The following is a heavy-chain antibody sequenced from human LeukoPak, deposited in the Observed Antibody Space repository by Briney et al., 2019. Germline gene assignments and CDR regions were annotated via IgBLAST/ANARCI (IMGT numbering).Heavy chain of an antibody. V-gene: IGHV3-21*04. CDR1: GFTFSSIS. CDR3: TRDLPVPSLVRGIIIYGLIDY. CDR2: ISTDGGTT. D-gene: IGHD3-10*01. Sequence: AGGSLRLSCEASGFTFSSISMNWVRQAPGKGLEWVSSISTDGGTTYHADSVKGRFSTSRDNAKSSLYLQMNSLRAEDTAVYYCTRDLPVPSLVRGIIIYGLIDYWGQGTLVTVSS. J-gene: IGHJ4*02.